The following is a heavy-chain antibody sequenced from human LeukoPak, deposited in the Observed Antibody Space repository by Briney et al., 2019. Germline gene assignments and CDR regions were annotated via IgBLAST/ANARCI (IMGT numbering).Heavy chain of an antibody. Sequence: SETLSLTCTVSGGSISSYYWSWIRQPPGKGLEWIGYIYYSGSTNYNPSLKSRVTISVDTSKNQFSLKLSSVTAADTAVYYCARDRGDFWSGFTDSYNWFDPWGQGTLVTVSS. CDR2: IYYSGST. V-gene: IGHV4-59*01. CDR3: ARDRGDFWSGFTDSYNWFDP. D-gene: IGHD3-3*01. J-gene: IGHJ5*02. CDR1: GGSISSYY.